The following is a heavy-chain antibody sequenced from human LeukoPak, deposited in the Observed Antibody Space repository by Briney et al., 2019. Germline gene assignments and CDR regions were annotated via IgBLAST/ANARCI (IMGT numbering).Heavy chain of an antibody. Sequence: GGSLRLSCTASGFTFSDYYMSWLRQAPGKGLEWISYISGSGSTIYYSDSLKGRFTISRDNAKNSLYLQMNSLRAEDTAVYDCAIGTYYGLYDYWGQGTLVTVSS. D-gene: IGHD1-26*01. V-gene: IGHV3-11*01. J-gene: IGHJ4*02. CDR1: GFTFSDYY. CDR3: AIGTYYGLYDY. CDR2: ISGSGSTI.